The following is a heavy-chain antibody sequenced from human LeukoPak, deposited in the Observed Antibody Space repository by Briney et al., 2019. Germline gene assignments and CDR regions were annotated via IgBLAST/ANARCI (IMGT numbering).Heavy chain of an antibody. CDR3: ASFGGGYGSGSYYTVSYYFDY. V-gene: IGHV3-21*01. J-gene: IGHJ4*02. CDR1: GFTFSSYS. D-gene: IGHD3-10*01. Sequence: GGSLRLSCAASGFTFSSYSMNWVRQAPGKGLEWVSSISSSSSYIYYADSVKGRFTISRDNAKNSLYLQMNSLRAEDTAVYYCASFGGGYGSGSYYTVSYYFDYWGQGTLVTVSS. CDR2: ISSSSSYI.